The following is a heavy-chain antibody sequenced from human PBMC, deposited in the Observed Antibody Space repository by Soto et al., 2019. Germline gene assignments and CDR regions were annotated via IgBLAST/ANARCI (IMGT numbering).Heavy chain of an antibody. D-gene: IGHD6-6*01. CDR3: ATVEYSGSSLSQDGFDAFDI. V-gene: IGHV1-24*01. Sequence: ASVKVSCKVSGYTLTELSMHWVRQAPGKGLEWMGGFDPEDGETIYAQKFQGRVTMTEDTSTDTAYMELSSLRSEDTAVYYCATVEYSGSSLSQDGFDAFDIWGQGTMVTVSS. J-gene: IGHJ3*02. CDR1: GYTLTELS. CDR2: FDPEDGET.